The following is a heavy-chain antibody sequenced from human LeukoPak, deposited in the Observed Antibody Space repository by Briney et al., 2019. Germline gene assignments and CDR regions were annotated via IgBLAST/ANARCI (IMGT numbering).Heavy chain of an antibody. V-gene: IGHV3-30*04. CDR1: GFTFSSYA. CDR2: ISYDGSNK. CDR3: ARGGGSEGPFDY. J-gene: IGHJ4*02. Sequence: GSLRLSCAASGFTFSSYAMHWVRQAPGKGLEWVAVISYDGSNKYYADSVKGRFTISRDNAKNSLYLQMNSLRAEDTAVYYCARGGGSEGPFDYWGQGTLVTVSS. D-gene: IGHD2-15*01.